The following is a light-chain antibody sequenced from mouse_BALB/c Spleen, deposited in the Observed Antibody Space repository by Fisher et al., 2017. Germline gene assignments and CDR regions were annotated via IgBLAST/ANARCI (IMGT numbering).Light chain of an antibody. CDR1: SSVSSSY. CDR3: QQWSSYPYT. V-gene: IGKV4-57-1*01. J-gene: IGKJ2*01. Sequence: DIVLTQSTAIMSASPGEKVTMTCRASSSVSSSYLHWFQQKPGTSPKLWIYSTSNLASGVPARFSGSGSGTSYSLTISRMEAEDAATYYCQQWSSYPYTFGGGTKLEIK. CDR2: STS.